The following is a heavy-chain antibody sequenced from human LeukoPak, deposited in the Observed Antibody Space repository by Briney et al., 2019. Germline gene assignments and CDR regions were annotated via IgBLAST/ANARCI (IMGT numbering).Heavy chain of an antibody. CDR3: ARVAYPSEFDY. V-gene: IGHV4-59*12. Sequence: SETLSLTCTVSGGSISSYYWSWIRQPPGKGLEWIGYIYYSGSTNYNPSLKSRVTISVDTSKNQFSLKLSSVTAADTAVYYCARVAYPSEFDYWGQGTLVTVSS. CDR1: GGSISSYY. J-gene: IGHJ4*02. CDR2: IYYSGST. D-gene: IGHD1-14*01.